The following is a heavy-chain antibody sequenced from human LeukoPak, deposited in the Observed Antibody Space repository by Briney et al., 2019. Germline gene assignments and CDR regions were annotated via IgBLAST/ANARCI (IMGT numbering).Heavy chain of an antibody. Sequence: ASVKVSCKASGYTFTSYAMHWVRQAPGQRLERMGWINAGNGNTKYSQKFQGRVTITRDTSASTAYMELSSLTSEDTAVYYCARDYDYLWGSYRANHNYFDYWGQGTLVTVSS. CDR3: ARDYDYLWGSYRANHNYFDY. D-gene: IGHD3-16*02. V-gene: IGHV1-3*01. CDR1: GYTFTSYA. J-gene: IGHJ4*02. CDR2: INAGNGNT.